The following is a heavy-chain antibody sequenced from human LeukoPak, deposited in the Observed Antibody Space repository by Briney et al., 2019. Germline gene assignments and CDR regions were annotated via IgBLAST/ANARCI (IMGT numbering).Heavy chain of an antibody. Sequence: SETLSLTCAVYGGSFSGYYWSWIRQPPGKGLGWIGEINHSGSTNYNPSLKSRVTISVDTSKNQFSLKLSSVTAADTAVYYCARGTIFGVVLHYWGQGTLVTVSS. J-gene: IGHJ4*02. D-gene: IGHD3-3*01. V-gene: IGHV4-34*01. CDR1: GGSFSGYY. CDR2: INHSGST. CDR3: ARGTIFGVVLHY.